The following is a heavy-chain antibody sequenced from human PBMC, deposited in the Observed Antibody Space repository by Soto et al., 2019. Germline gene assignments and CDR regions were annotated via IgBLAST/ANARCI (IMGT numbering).Heavy chain of an antibody. CDR1: GGSSSSSTNY. CDR2: IYYSGST. D-gene: IGHD6-19*01. CDR3: ARQFTIAEAGGDHQDGQDV. V-gene: IGHV4-39*01. Sequence: SETLSLTCTVSGGSSSSSTNYWGWIRQPPGKGLEWIGSIYYSGSTYYNPSLKSRVTISVDTSKNQFFLELSSVTAADTAVYYCARQFTIAEAGGDHQDGQDVWRQRSTDTVSA. J-gene: IGHJ6*01.